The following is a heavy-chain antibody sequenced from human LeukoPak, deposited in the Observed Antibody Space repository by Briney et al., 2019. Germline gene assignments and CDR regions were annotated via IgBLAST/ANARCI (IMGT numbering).Heavy chain of an antibody. CDR1: GGSISTYY. CDR2: IHTSGST. J-gene: IGHJ4*01. D-gene: IGHD6-19*01. V-gene: IGHV4-4*07. CDR3: AGRGLSTGWTFDY. Sequence: SETLSLTCSVSGGSISTYYWSWIRQPAGKGLEWIAQIHTSGSTNFNPSLKSRVSISMYTPNNQFSLMISSVTAADTAIYYCAGRGLSTGWTFDYWGHGTLVTVSS.